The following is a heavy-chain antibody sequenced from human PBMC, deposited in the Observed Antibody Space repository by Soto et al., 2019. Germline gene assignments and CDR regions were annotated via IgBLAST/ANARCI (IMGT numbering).Heavy chain of an antibody. CDR1: GYTFTSYG. V-gene: IGHV1-18*01. J-gene: IGHJ4*02. CDR3: AGGLTPGYFDS. Sequence: QVQLVQSGAEVKKPGASVKVSCKASGYTFTSYGISWVRQAPGQGLEWMGWTNTYNDKTNYAQQLQRRVTMTTDTSTTTAYMELRSLRPDDTAVYSCAGGLTPGYFDSWGQGTLVTVSS. D-gene: IGHD4-17*01. CDR2: TNTYNDKT.